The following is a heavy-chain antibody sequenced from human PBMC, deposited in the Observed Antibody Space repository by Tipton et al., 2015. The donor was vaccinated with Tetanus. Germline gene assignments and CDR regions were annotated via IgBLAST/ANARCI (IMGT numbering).Heavy chain of an antibody. D-gene: IGHD3-10*01. J-gene: IGHJ4*02. CDR1: GFTFSSYA. CDR2: INHSGGT. V-gene: IGHV4-34*08. Sequence: LRLSCAASGFTFSSYAMSWIRQTPGKGLEWIGEINHSGGTNYNPSLKSRVSISVDTTKKQLYLNLTSVTAADTAVYYCAFKPDYFGTGSPPFDYWGQGPLVTVSS. CDR3: AFKPDYFGTGSPPFDY.